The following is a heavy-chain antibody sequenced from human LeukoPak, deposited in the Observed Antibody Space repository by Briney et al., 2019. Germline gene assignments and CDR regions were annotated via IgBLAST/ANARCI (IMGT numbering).Heavy chain of an antibody. V-gene: IGHV3-48*04. CDR1: GFTFSIYS. J-gene: IGHJ4*02. CDR2: LSSRSDTI. CDR3: ARGQYPATIGLHFDY. D-gene: IGHD5-24*01. Sequence: GGSLRLSCAASGFTFSIYSMNWVRQAPGKGLEWLSYLSSRSDTIHYADSVKGRFTISRDNAKNSLYLQMNSLRAEDTAVYYCARGQYPATIGLHFDYWGQGTLVTVSS.